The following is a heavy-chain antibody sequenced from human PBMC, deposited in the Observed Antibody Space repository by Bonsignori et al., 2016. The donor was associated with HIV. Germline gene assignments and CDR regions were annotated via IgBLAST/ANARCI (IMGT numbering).Heavy chain of an antibody. Sequence: VRQAPGKGLEWVSVIYSGGSSTYYADSVKGRFTISRDNSKNTLYLQMNSLRAEDTAVYYCAKVTGSYSLNYYYYYMDVWGKGTTVTVSS. CDR3: AKVTGSYSLNYYYYYMDV. D-gene: IGHD3-10*01. V-gene: IGHV3-23*03. J-gene: IGHJ6*03. CDR2: IYSGGSST.